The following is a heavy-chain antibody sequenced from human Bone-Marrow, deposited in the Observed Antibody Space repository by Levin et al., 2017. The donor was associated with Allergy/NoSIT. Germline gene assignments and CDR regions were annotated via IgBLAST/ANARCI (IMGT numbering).Heavy chain of an antibody. Sequence: GKGLEWVSIISGSGDRGRFDSTQYAGSVMGRFTISRDNSKKTLSLQRDTLRDEDTSLYYWAGRKGWNGGVCYGRDYWGQGTLVTVSS. D-gene: IGHD2-8*02. CDR3: AGRKGWNGGVCYGRDY. V-gene: IGHV3-23*01. J-gene: IGHJ4*02. CDR2: ISGSGDRGRFDST.